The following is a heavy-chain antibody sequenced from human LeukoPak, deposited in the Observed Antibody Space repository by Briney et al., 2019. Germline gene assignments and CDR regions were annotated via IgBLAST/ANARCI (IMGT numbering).Heavy chain of an antibody. CDR2: ISYDGSNK. J-gene: IGHJ1*01. Sequence: GGSLRLSCAASGFTFSSYAMHWVRQAPGKGLEWVAVISYDGSNKYYADSVKGRFTISRDNSKNTLYLQMNSLRAEDTAVYYCARSYGDYFEYSQHWGQGTLVTVSS. V-gene: IGHV3-30*04. CDR1: GFTFSSYA. D-gene: IGHD4-17*01. CDR3: ARSYGDYFEYSQH.